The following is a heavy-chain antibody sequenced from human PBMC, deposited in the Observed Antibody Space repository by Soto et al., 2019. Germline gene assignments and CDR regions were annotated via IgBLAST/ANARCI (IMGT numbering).Heavy chain of an antibody. V-gene: IGHV1-18*01. Sequence: QVHLVQSGAEVKKPGASVKVSCKGSGYTFTTYGNTWVRQAPGQGLEWMGWISAHNGNTNYAQKLQGRVTVTRDPSTGTAYMELRGMRSDDTAVYYCARGRYGDYWGQGALVTVSS. J-gene: IGHJ4*02. CDR2: ISAHNGNT. CDR3: ARGRYGDY. D-gene: IGHD1-1*01. CDR1: GYTFTTYG.